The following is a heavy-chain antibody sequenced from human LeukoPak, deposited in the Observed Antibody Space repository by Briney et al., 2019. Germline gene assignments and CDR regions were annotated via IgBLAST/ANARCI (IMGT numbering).Heavy chain of an antibody. Sequence: TGRSLRLSWSASGXTFSSYVMHWVLQAPAKGLEWVATISYDEDNIYYADSVKGRFTISRDNSKDTLFLQMNSLTIEHTAIYYCEASWHYWGQGTLVTVSS. CDR1: GXTFSSYV. CDR3: EASWHY. V-gene: IGHV3-30*03. D-gene: IGHD1-26*01. CDR2: ISYDEDNI. J-gene: IGHJ4*02.